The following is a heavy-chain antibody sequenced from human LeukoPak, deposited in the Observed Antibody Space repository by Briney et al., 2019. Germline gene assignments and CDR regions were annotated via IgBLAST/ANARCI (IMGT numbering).Heavy chain of an antibody. CDR3: ARDSDYDFWSGTFDY. J-gene: IGHJ4*02. CDR1: GGTFSSYA. D-gene: IGHD3-3*01. CDR2: IIPIFGTA. Sequence: HRASVKVSCKASGGTFSSYAISWVRQAPGQGLEWMGRIIPIFGTANYAQKFQGRVTITTDESTSTAYMELSSLRSEDTAVYYCARDSDYDFWSGTFDYWGQRTLVTVSS. V-gene: IGHV1-69*05.